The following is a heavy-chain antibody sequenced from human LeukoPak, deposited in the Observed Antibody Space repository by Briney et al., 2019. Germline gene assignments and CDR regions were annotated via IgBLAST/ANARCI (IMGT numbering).Heavy chain of an antibody. CDR3: ARSGPYSSGWYSSGGYFDY. J-gene: IGHJ4*02. V-gene: IGHV3-30-3*01. D-gene: IGHD6-19*01. Sequence: GGSLRLSCAASGFTFSSYAMHWVRQAPGKGLEWVAVISYDGSNKYYADSVKGRFTISRDNSKNTLYLQMNSLRAEDTAVYYCARSGPYSSGWYSSGGYFDYRGQGTLVTVSS. CDR2: ISYDGSNK. CDR1: GFTFSSYA.